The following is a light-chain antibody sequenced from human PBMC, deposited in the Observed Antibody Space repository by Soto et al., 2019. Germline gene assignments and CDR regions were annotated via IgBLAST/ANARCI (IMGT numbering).Light chain of an antibody. Sequence: DIQLTQSPSFLSASVGDRVTITCRASQGISNYLAWYQQKPGKAPKLLIFGASTLQAGVPSRISGSGSGTEFSLTISDLQPEDFGTYYCQQINSYPPGVTFGPGTKVDVK. CDR2: GAS. CDR3: QQINSYPPGVT. CDR1: QGISNY. V-gene: IGKV1-9*01. J-gene: IGKJ3*01.